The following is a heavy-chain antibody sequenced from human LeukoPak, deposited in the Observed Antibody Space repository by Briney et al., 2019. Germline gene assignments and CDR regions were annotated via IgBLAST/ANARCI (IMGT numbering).Heavy chain of an antibody. CDR2: ISGSGGST. CDR3: ARPDNPDLWFGGELYYFDY. Sequence: PGGSLRLSCAASGFTFSSYAMSWVRQAPGKGLEWVSTISGSGGSTYYADSVKGRFTISRDNSKNTLYLQMNSLRAEDTAVYYCARPDNPDLWFGGELYYFDYWGQGTLVTVSS. CDR1: GFTFSSYA. J-gene: IGHJ4*02. D-gene: IGHD3-10*01. V-gene: IGHV3-23*01.